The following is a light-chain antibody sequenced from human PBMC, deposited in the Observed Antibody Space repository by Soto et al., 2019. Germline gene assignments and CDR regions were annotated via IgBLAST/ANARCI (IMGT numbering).Light chain of an antibody. Sequence: EIGMTQSPATLSVSPGERATLSCRASQSVDSKLAWYQQKPGQGPRLLIYGASSRATGIPARFSGSGSGTEFTLTIRSLQSEDFAVYYCQHYSTWLWTFGQGTKVEIK. CDR1: QSVDSK. CDR2: GAS. V-gene: IGKV3-15*01. J-gene: IGKJ1*01. CDR3: QHYSTWLWT.